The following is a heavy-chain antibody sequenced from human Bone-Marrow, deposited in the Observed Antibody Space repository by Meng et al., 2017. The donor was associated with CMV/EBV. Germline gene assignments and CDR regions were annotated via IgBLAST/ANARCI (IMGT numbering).Heavy chain of an antibody. CDR3: ASYYDFWSGYPEQYYFDY. Sequence: SVKVFCKASGGTFSSYASSWVRQAPGQGLQWMGWIIPIIGIANYAQEFQGRVTITADKSTSTAYMELSSLRTEDTAVYYCASYYDFWSGYPEQYYFDYWGQGTLVTVSS. D-gene: IGHD3-3*01. J-gene: IGHJ4*02. V-gene: IGHV1-69*10. CDR1: GGTFSSYA. CDR2: IIPIIGIA.